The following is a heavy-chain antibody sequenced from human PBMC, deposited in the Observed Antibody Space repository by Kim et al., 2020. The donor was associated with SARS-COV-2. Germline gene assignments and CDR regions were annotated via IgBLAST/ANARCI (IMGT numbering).Heavy chain of an antibody. V-gene: IGHV3-48*03. D-gene: IGHD6-25*01. J-gene: IGHJ6*02. CDR3: ARELAAGGMDV. CDR2: ISSSGNTM. CDR1: GFTFSSYE. Sequence: GGSLRLSCAASGFTFSSYEMSWVRQAPGKGLEWVSYISSSGNTMYYADSVKGRFTISRDNAKNSLYLKMNSLRAEDTAVYYCARELAAGGMDVWGQGTTVTVSS.